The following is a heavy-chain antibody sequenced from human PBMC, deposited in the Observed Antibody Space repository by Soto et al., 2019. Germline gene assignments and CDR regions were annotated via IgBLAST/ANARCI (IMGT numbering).Heavy chain of an antibody. J-gene: IGHJ6*02. CDR1: GYSFTSYW. V-gene: IGHV5-10-1*01. D-gene: IGHD3-10*01. CDR2: IDPSDSYT. CDR3: ARHKNYYGSGSYHSNGMDV. Sequence: PGESLKISCKGSGYSFTSYWISWVRQMPGKGLEWMGRIDPSDSYTNYSPSFQGHVTISADKSISTAYLQRSSLKASDTAMYYCARHKNYYGSGSYHSNGMDVWGQGTTVTVSS.